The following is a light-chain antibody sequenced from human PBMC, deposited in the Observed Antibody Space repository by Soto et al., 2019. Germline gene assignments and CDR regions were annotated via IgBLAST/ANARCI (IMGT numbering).Light chain of an antibody. V-gene: IGKV3-20*01. J-gene: IGKJ5*01. CDR3: QQYGSSPIT. CDR2: GAS. CDR1: QSVSSSY. Sequence: EIVLTQSPGTLSLSPGERATLSCRASQSVSSSYLAWHQHKPGQAHRLLIYGASSRATSIPDRFSGSGSGTDFTLTISRLEPEDFAVYYCQQYGSSPITFGQGTRLEIK.